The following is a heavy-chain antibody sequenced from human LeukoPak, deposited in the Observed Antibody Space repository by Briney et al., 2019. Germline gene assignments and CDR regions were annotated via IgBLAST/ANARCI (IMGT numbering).Heavy chain of an antibody. D-gene: IGHD1-14*01. CDR3: AKDAGQGWFDP. CDR1: GFTFDAYA. Sequence: GGSLRLSCAASGFTFDAYAMHWVRHAPGKGLEWVSGISWNSGSIGYADSVKGRFTISRDNAKNSLYLQMNSLRAEDMALYYCAKDAGQGWFDPWGQGTLVTVSS. J-gene: IGHJ5*02. V-gene: IGHV3-9*03. CDR2: ISWNSGSI.